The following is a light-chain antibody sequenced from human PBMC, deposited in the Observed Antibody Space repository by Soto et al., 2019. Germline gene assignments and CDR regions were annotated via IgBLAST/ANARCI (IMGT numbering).Light chain of an antibody. CDR1: QSVKSY. J-gene: IGKJ2*01. CDR3: YQYNTWPPMYT. Sequence: EIVMTQSPATLSVSPGGTATLSCRASQSVKSYLAWYQQRPGQPPRLLIYGASTRATGIPARFSGSGSGTEFSLTISSLQSEDFAVYYCYQYNTWPPMYTFGQGTKLEIK. V-gene: IGKV3-15*01. CDR2: GAS.